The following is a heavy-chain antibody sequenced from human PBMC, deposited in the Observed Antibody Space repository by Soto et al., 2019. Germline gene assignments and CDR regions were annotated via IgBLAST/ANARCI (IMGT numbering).Heavy chain of an antibody. CDR3: ASNWNSGDYYFDY. V-gene: IGHV4-34*01. D-gene: IGHD1-7*01. J-gene: IGHJ4*02. CDR2: INHSGST. CDR1: GGSFSGYY. Sequence: SETLSLTCAVYGGSFSGYYWSWIRQPPGKGLEWIREINHSGSTNYNPSLKSRVTISVDTSKNQFSLKLSSVTAADTAVYYCASNWNSGDYYFDYWGQGTLVTVSS.